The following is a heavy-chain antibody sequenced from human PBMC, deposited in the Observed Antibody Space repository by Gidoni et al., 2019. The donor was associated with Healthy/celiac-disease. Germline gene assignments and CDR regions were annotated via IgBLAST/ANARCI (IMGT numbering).Heavy chain of an antibody. CDR2: INHSGST. CDR3: ARVAIFGVVGFDY. V-gene: IGHV4-34*01. Sequence: QVQLQQWGAGLFKPSETLSLTCAVYGGSFSGYYWSWIRQPPGKGLEWIGEINHSGSTNYNPSLKSRVTISVDTSKNQFSLKLSSVTAADTAVYYCARVAIFGVVGFDYWGQGTLVTVSS. D-gene: IGHD3-3*01. J-gene: IGHJ4*02. CDR1: GGSFSGYY.